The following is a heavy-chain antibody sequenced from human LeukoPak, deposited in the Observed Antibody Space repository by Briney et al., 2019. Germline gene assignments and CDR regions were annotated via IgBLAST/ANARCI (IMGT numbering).Heavy chain of an antibody. CDR1: GDSVSSGSYF. Sequence: SETLSLTCTVSGDSVSSGSYFWSWTRQPPGKGLEWIGYISYSGSTSYNSSFKSRVTISVDTSKNQISLKLGSMTAADTAVYFCVKMAEWFDPWGQGTLVTVSS. V-gene: IGHV4-61*01. CDR2: ISYSGST. CDR3: VKMAEWFDP. J-gene: IGHJ5*02. D-gene: IGHD5-24*01.